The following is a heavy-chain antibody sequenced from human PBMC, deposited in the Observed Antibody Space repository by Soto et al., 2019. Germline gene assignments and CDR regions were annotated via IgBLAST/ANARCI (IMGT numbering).Heavy chain of an antibody. CDR3: ARLGEWEPWNWFDP. CDR2: IYYSGST. V-gene: IGHV4-39*01. Sequence: PSETLSLTCTVSGGSISSSSYYWGWIRQPPGKGLEWIGSIYYSGSTYYNPSLKSRVTISVDTSKNQFSLKLSSVTAADTAVYYCARLGEWEPWNWFDPWGQGTLVTVSS. J-gene: IGHJ5*02. CDR1: GGSISSSSYY. D-gene: IGHD1-26*01.